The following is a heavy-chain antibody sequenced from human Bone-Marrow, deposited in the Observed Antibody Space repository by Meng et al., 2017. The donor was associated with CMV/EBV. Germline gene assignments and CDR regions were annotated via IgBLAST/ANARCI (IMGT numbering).Heavy chain of an antibody. V-gene: IGHV1-8*01. Sequence: ASVKVSCKASGYTFTSYDINWVRQATGQGLEWMGWMNPNSGNTGYAQKFQGRVTMTRNTSISTAYMELRSLRSEDTAVYYCARGGLEGSSRYGGYYYSGMDVWAQGTTATVPS. CDR2: MNPNSGNT. CDR3: ARGGLEGSSRYGGYYYSGMDV. D-gene: IGHD6-13*01. J-gene: IGHJ6*02. CDR1: GYTFTSYD.